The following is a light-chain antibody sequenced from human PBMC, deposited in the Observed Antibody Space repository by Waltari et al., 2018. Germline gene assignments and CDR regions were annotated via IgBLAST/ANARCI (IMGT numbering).Light chain of an antibody. Sequence: DVVMTQSPLSLPVTLGQPASISCRSSQSLVHSDGNTYLNWFHQRPGQSPRRLISKVSNRDSGVPDRFSGSGSGTDFTLKISRVEAEDVGVYYCMQGTHWPRTFGLGTKVEIK. V-gene: IGKV2-30*02. CDR1: QSLVHSDGNTY. CDR3: MQGTHWPRT. J-gene: IGKJ1*01. CDR2: KVS.